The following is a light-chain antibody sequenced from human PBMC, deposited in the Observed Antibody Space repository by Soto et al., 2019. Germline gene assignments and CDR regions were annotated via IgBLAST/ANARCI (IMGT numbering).Light chain of an antibody. Sequence: DIVMTQSPLYLPVTPGESASISCRSSQSLLNSNGYNYLDWYLQKPGQSPQLLIYLGSTRSSGVPGRFSGSGSGTDFTLKISGVEAEDVGVYYCMQALQTPFTFGPGTKVDIK. CDR3: MQALQTPFT. CDR1: QSLLNSNGYNY. V-gene: IGKV2-28*01. J-gene: IGKJ3*01. CDR2: LGS.